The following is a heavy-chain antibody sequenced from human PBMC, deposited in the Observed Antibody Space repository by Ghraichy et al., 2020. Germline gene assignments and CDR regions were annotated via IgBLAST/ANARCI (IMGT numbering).Heavy chain of an antibody. Sequence: SVKVSCKASGGTFSSYAISWVRQAPGQGLEWMGGIIPIFGTANYAQKFQGRVTITADESTSTAYMELSSLRSEDTAVYYCARGKYYYDSSGYHNSYWYFDLWGRGTLVTVSS. CDR1: GGTFSSYA. V-gene: IGHV1-69*13. J-gene: IGHJ2*01. CDR2: IIPIFGTA. D-gene: IGHD3-22*01. CDR3: ARGKYYYDSSGYHNSYWYFDL.